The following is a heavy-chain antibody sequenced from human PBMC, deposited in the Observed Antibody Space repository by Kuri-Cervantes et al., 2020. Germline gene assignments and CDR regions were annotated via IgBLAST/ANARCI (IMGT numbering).Heavy chain of an antibody. CDR1: GYTFTGYY. D-gene: IGHD3-9*01. CDR2: INPNSGGT. V-gene: IGHV1-2*02. Sequence: ASVKVSCKASGYTFTGYYMHWVRQAPGQGLEWMGWINPNSGGTTYAQKFQGRVTMTRDTSISTAYMELSSLSSEDTAVYYCARGPLRYFDWLLYSPAEGDNWFDPWGQGTLVTVSS. J-gene: IGHJ5*02. CDR3: ARGPLRYFDWLLYSPAEGDNWFDP.